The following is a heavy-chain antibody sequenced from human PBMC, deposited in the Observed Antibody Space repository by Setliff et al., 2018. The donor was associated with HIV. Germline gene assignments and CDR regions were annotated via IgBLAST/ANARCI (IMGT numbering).Heavy chain of an antibody. CDR3: ARDPRERWGSVYWYFDL. V-gene: IGHV4-59*01. Sequence: PSETLSLTCTVSGGSISSYYWSWIRQPPGKGLEWIGYIYYSGTTNYNASLKSRLTMSVDTSKKQFSLKLRSVTAADMAVYYCARDPRERWGSVYWYFDLWGRGTLGTVS. J-gene: IGHJ2*01. D-gene: IGHD7-27*01. CDR2: IYYSGTT. CDR1: GGSISSYY.